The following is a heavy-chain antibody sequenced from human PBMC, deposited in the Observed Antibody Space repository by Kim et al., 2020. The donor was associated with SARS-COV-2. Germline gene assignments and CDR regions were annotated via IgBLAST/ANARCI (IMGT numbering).Heavy chain of an antibody. J-gene: IGHJ6*02. CDR2: GNT. V-gene: IGHV1-18*01. Sequence: GNTNYAQKLQGRVTMTTDTSTSTAYMELRSLRSDDTAVYYCATSYYGMDVWGQGTTVTVSS. CDR3: ATSYYGMDV.